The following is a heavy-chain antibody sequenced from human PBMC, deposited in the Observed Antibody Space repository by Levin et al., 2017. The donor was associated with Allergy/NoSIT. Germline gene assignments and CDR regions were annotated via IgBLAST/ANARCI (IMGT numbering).Heavy chain of an antibody. Sequence: ASVKVSCKASGFTFITSGIIWVRQAPGQGLEWMGWISGYSGNTEYAQKFQGRVSMTTDTSTSTAYMELGNLRSDDPAVYYCARVFYFESSGYYYPWGQGTLVTVSS. V-gene: IGHV1-18*01. CDR1: GFTFITSG. D-gene: IGHD3-22*01. CDR2: ISGYSGNT. CDR3: ARVFYFESSGYYYP. J-gene: IGHJ5*02.